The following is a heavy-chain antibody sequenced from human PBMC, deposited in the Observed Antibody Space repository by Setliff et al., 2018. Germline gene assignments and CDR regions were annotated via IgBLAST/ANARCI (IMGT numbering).Heavy chain of an antibody. D-gene: IGHD3-16*01. CDR1: GDYISSFSYY. Sequence: SETLSLTCTVPGDYISSFSYYWGWIRQPPGKGLEWIGTIYDSGKTYYNPSLKSRVSISVDTSKNQFSLKLNSVTAADTGVYYCSSCRFQVPYNYWGQGALVTVSS. CDR3: SSCRFQVPYNY. V-gene: IGHV4-39*01. J-gene: IGHJ4*02. CDR2: IYDSGKT.